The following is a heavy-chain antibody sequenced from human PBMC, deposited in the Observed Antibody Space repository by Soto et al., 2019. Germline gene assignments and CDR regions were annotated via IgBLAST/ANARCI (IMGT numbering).Heavy chain of an antibody. J-gene: IGHJ4*02. Sequence: EVQLVESGGGLVQPGGSLRLSCAASGFTFSSYWMHWVRQAPGKGLVWVSRINSDGSSTSYADSVKGRFTISRDNAKNTLYLQMNRLRAEDTAVYYCARATGDSSGYYYDYFDYWGQGTLVTVSS. V-gene: IGHV3-74*01. CDR3: ARATGDSSGYYYDYFDY. CDR1: GFTFSSYW. D-gene: IGHD3-22*01. CDR2: INSDGSST.